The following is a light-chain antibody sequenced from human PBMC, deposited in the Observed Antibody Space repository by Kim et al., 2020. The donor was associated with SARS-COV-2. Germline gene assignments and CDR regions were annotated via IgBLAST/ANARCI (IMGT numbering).Light chain of an antibody. V-gene: IGKV1-9*01. Sequence: SVEDRVHITCRARQGISSYLAWYQQKPGKAPKLLIYAASTLQSGVPSRFSGSGSGTEFTLTISSLQPEDFATYYCQQLSSYPRLTFGGGTMVDIK. CDR1: QGISSY. CDR3: QQLSSYPRLT. CDR2: AAS. J-gene: IGKJ4*01.